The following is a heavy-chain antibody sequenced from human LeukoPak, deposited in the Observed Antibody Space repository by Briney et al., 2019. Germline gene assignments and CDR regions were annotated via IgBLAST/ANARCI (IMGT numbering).Heavy chain of an antibody. CDR3: AKGGSYRSQPYFDY. CDR1: GNTFTSNY. D-gene: IGHD3-16*02. J-gene: IGHJ4*02. CDR2: INPSGGST. V-gene: IGHV1-46*01. Sequence: ASVKVSCKAPGNTFTSNYMHWVRQAPGQGLEWMGIINPSGGSTTYAQKFQGRVTMTRDMSTSTVYMELSSLRSEDTAVYYCAKGGSYRSQPYFDYWGQGTPVTVSS.